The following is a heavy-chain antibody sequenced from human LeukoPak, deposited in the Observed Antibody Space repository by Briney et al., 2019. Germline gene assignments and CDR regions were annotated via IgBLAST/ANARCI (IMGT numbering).Heavy chain of an antibody. V-gene: IGHV3-66*01. D-gene: IGHD3-3*01. Sequence: GGSLRLSCAASGFTVSSNYMSWVRQAPGKGLEWVSVIYSGGGTYYADSVKGRFTISRDNSKNTLYLQMNSLRAEDTAVYYCARGGEDFWSGYQGPSDYWGQGTLVTVSS. CDR3: ARGGEDFWSGYQGPSDY. CDR2: IYSGGGT. CDR1: GFTVSSNY. J-gene: IGHJ4*02.